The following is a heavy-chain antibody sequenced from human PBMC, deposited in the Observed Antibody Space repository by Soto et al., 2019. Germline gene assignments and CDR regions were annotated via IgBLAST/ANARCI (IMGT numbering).Heavy chain of an antibody. V-gene: IGHV4-4*02. CDR1: GGSLSSSNW. CDR2: IYHSGST. Sequence: SETLSLTCTVSGGSLSSSNWWSWVRQPPGKGLEWIGEIYHSGSTNYNPSLKSRVTISVDKSKNQFSLKLSSVTAADTAVYYCARAAMGGSSWPFDYWRQGTLDTVSS. CDR3: ARAAMGGSSWPFDY. D-gene: IGHD6-13*01. J-gene: IGHJ4*02.